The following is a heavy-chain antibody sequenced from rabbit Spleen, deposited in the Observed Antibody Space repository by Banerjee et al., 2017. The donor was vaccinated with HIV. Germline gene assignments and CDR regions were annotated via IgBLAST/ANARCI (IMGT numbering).Heavy chain of an antibody. Sequence: QSLEESGGDLVKPGASLTLTCIASGVSFSGNSYMCWVRQAPGKGLEWIACIYAGSSGGTYYASWAKGRFIMSRTSSTKVTLQMTSLTAADTATYFCARETSSGWGIISFYFSLWGQGTLVTVS. J-gene: IGHJ4*01. CDR3: ARETSSGWGIISFYFSL. CDR1: GVSFSGNSY. D-gene: IGHD4-1*01. V-gene: IGHV1S40*01. CDR2: IYAGSSGGT.